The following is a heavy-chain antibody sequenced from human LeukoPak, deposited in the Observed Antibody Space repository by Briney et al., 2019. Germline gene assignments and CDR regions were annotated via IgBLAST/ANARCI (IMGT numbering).Heavy chain of an antibody. V-gene: IGHV3-20*04. CDR3: ATHDCSSTSCFSY. CDR1: GFTFDDYG. D-gene: IGHD2-2*01. J-gene: IGHJ4*02. Sequence: PGGSLRLSCAASGFTFDDYGMSWVRQAPGKGLEWVSGINWNGGSTGYADSVKGRFTISRDNAKNSLYLQMNILRAEDTALYYCATHDCSSTSCFSYWGQGTLVTVSS. CDR2: INWNGGST.